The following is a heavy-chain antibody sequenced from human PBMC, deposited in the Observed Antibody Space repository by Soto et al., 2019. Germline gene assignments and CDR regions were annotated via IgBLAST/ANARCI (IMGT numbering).Heavy chain of an antibody. CDR1: GGSISSGGYS. CDR3: ARGLISGSHYSGGWYYFDS. Sequence: SETLSLTCAVSGGSISSGGYSWSWIRQPPGKGLEWIGYIYHSGNTNYNPSLRSRVIISIHTSKNQFSLKLTSVTAADTAVYYCARGLISGSHYSGGWYYFDSWGQGTQVTVSS. J-gene: IGHJ4*02. CDR2: IYHSGNT. D-gene: IGHD1-26*01. V-gene: IGHV4-61*08.